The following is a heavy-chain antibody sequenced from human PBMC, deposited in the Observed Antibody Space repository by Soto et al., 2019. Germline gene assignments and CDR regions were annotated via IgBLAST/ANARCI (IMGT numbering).Heavy chain of an antibody. CDR3: ARDQGIAVAVFDY. V-gene: IGHV4-61*01. CDR2: IYNSGST. D-gene: IGHD6-19*01. Sequence: SETLSLTCTASGGSVTSGRYYWSWIRQPPGKGLEWIGYIYNSGSTNYNPSLKSRVTISVDTSKNQISLKLSSVTAADTAVYYCARDQGIAVAVFDYWGQGTLVTVSS. J-gene: IGHJ4*02. CDR1: GGSVTSGRYY.